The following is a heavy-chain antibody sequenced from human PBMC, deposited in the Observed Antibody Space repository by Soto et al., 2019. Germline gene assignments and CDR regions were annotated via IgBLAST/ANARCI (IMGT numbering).Heavy chain of an antibody. J-gene: IGHJ6*02. Sequence: QLQLQESGPGLVKPSETLSLTCTVSGGSISSSSYYWGWIRQPPGKGLEWIGSIYYSGSTYYNPTLKCRVTISVGTSKNQFSLKLSSVTAADTAVSSCARSLTTVVTVDVWGQGTTVTVSS. CDR1: GGSISSSSYY. D-gene: IGHD4-17*01. CDR3: ARSLTTVVTVDV. V-gene: IGHV4-39*01. CDR2: IYYSGST.